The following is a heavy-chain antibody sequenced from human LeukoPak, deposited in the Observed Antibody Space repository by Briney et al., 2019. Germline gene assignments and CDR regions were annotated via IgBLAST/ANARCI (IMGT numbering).Heavy chain of an antibody. D-gene: IGHD2-8*01. Sequence: GRSLRLSCAAAGFSFSSYPMNWVRQAPGKGLEWVSHISSDGNTESYVDAPRGRFTMSRDNDKNSLFLLINSLRVGDTAVYYCARDSVNGPFVISLDLWGQGALVTVSS. CDR1: GFSFSSYP. CDR2: ISSDGNTE. CDR3: ARDSVNGPFVISLDL. V-gene: IGHV3-48*03. J-gene: IGHJ4*02.